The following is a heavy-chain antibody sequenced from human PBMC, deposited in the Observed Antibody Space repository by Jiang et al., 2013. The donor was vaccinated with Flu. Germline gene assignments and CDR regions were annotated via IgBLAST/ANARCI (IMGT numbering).Heavy chain of an antibody. Sequence: VQLLESGGGVVQPGRSLRLSCAASGFTFSSYAMHWVRQAPGKGLEWVAVISYDGSNKYYADSVKGRFTISRDNSKNTLYLQMNSLRAEDTAVYYCARVGRFGEFLAAFDYWGQGTLVTVSS. J-gene: IGHJ4*02. CDR2: ISYDGSNK. CDR3: ARVGRFGEFLAAFDY. D-gene: IGHD3-10*01. CDR1: GFTFSSYA. V-gene: IGHV3-30-3*01.